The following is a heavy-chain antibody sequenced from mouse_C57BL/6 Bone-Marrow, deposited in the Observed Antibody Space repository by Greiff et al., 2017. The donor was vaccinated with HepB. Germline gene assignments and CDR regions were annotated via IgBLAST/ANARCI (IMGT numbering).Heavy chain of an antibody. CDR2: IDPENGDT. CDR3: TTSYGSSYWFAY. D-gene: IGHD1-1*01. CDR1: GFNIKDDY. Sequence: EVQLQESGAELVRPGASVKLSCTASGFNIKDDYMHWVKQRPEQGLEWIGWIDPENGDTEYASKFQGKATITADTSSNTAYLQLSSLTSEDTAVYYCTTSYGSSYWFAYWGQGTLVTDSA. J-gene: IGHJ3*01. V-gene: IGHV14-4*01.